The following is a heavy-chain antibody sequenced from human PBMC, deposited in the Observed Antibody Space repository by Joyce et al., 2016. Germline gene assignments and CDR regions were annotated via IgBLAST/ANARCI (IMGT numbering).Heavy chain of an antibody. J-gene: IGHJ6*02. CDR2: IKPDGSEK. CDR1: GFTFSTTW. V-gene: IGHV3-7*01. Sequence: EVQLVESGGGLVQPGGSLRLSCAASGFTFSTTWMTWVRQSPGKGREGVANIKPDGSEKYYVGSVKGRFTISRDNAKNSLSLLMNSLRVDDTAVYYCATGGGMDVWGQGTTVTVSS. CDR3: ATGGGMDV.